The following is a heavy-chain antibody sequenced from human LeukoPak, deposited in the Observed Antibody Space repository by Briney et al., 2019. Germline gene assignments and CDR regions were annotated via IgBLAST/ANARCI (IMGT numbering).Heavy chain of an antibody. Sequence: GGSLRLSCAASGFTFSSYWMHWVRRAPGKGLVWVSNIKTDGSTTNYADSVKGRFTISRDNSKNTVYLQMNSLRAEDTAVYYCAKDPYGTRYFDYWGQGTLVTVSS. CDR3: AKDPYGTRYFDY. D-gene: IGHD2-2*01. J-gene: IGHJ4*02. V-gene: IGHV3-74*01. CDR2: IKTDGSTT. CDR1: GFTFSSYW.